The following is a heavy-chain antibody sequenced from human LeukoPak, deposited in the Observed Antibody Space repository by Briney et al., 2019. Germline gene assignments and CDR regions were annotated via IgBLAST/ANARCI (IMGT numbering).Heavy chain of an antibody. J-gene: IGHJ5*02. D-gene: IGHD6-19*01. CDR1: GFTFSSYA. Sequence: GGSLRLSCAASGFTFSSYAMHWVRQAPGNGLEWVAVISYDGSNDYYAESVRGRFTISGDNPKNTLYLQMNSLRTEDTAVYFCAKGYSNGWFAIDAWGQGTLVTVSS. V-gene: IGHV3-30*18. CDR3: AKGYSNGWFAIDA. CDR2: ISYDGSND.